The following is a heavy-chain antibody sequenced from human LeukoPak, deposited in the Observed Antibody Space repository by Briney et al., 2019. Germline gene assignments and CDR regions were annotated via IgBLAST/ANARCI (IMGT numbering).Heavy chain of an antibody. CDR1: GYTFTSYD. CDR3: ARSLYSYGSDY. J-gene: IGHJ4*02. D-gene: IGHD5-18*01. Sequence: ASVKVSCKASGYTFTSYDINWVRQAPGQGLEWMGWISAYNGNTNYAQKLQGRVTMTTDTSTSTAYMELRSLRSDDTAVYYCARSLYSYGSDYWGQGTLVTVSS. CDR2: ISAYNGNT. V-gene: IGHV1-18*01.